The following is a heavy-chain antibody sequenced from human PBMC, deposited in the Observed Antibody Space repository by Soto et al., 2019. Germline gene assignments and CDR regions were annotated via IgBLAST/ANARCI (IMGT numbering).Heavy chain of an antibody. CDR3: VRTTYFSDSSGYTRCFDY. Sequence: GGSLRLSCAASGFTFRYHGMSWVRQAPGKGLEWVSTINANGIDTHYPDSVKGRFTISRDNSRNTLDLHMSSLRAEDTALYHCVRTTYFSDSSGYTRCFDYWGQGALVTVSS. CDR2: INANGIDT. D-gene: IGHD3-22*01. J-gene: IGHJ4*02. CDR1: GFTFRYHG. V-gene: IGHV3-23*01.